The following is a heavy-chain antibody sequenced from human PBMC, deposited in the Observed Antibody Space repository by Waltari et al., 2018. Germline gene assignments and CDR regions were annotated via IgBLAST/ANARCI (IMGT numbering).Heavy chain of an antibody. Sequence: QLQLQESGPRLVKPSETLSLTCPVSGDSITSSNYYWAWIRQPPGQGLEWIGSVYYTGSTYYKASLKSRVTISVDTSKNYFSLSLTSVTATDTAIYFCARTFMVRTIRSRGWFDPWGQGTLVTVSS. D-gene: IGHD3-10*01. CDR3: ARTFMVRTIRSRGWFDP. CDR1: GDSITSSNYY. J-gene: IGHJ5*02. V-gene: IGHV4-39*02. CDR2: VYYTGST.